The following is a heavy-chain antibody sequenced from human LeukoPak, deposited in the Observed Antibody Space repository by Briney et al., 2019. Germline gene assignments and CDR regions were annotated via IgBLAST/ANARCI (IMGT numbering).Heavy chain of an antibody. CDR2: INSGGSST. CDR3: ARALGYYDSPLGY. Sequence: PGGSQRLSCAASGFTFSSYWMHWVRQAPGKGLVWVSRINSGGSSTSYADSVKGRFTISRDNAKNTLYLQMNSLRAEDTAVYYCARALGYYDSPLGYWGQGTLVTVSA. V-gene: IGHV3-74*01. J-gene: IGHJ4*02. CDR1: GFTFSSYW. D-gene: IGHD3-22*01.